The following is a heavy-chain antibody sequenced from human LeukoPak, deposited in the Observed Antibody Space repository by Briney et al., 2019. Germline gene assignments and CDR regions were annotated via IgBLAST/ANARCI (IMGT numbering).Heavy chain of an antibody. Sequence: GGSLRLSCAASGFTFSSYWMSWVRQAPGKGLEWVANIKQDGSEKYYVDSVKGRFTISRDNAKNSLYLQMNSLRAEDTAVYYCARSELLLGSEYFQHWGQGTLVTVSS. CDR1: GFTFSSYW. CDR2: IKQDGSEK. J-gene: IGHJ1*01. D-gene: IGHD2-15*01. CDR3: ARSELLLGSEYFQH. V-gene: IGHV3-7*01.